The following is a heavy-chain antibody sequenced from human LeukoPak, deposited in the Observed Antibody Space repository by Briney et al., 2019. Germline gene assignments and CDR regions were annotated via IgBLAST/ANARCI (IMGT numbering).Heavy chain of an antibody. CDR3: AKVVRFGELFFDY. D-gene: IGHD3-10*01. Sequence: GGSLRLSCAASGVTFSRYAMSWVRQAPGKGLEWVSVISGSGGSTYYADSVKGRFTISRDNSKNTLYLQMNSLRAEDTAVYYCAKVVRFGELFFDYWGQGTLVTVSS. V-gene: IGHV3-23*01. CDR1: GVTFSRYA. CDR2: ISGSGGST. J-gene: IGHJ4*02.